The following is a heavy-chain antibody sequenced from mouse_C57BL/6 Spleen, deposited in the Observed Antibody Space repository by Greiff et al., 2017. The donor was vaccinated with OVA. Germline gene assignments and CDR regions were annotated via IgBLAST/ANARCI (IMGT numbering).Heavy chain of an antibody. CDR3: TTDYDGLDY. Sequence: VQLKQSGAELVRPGASVKLSCTASGFNIKDDYMHWVKQRPEQGLEWIGWIDPENGDTEYASKFQGKATITADTSSNTAYLQLSSLTSEDTAVYYCTTDYDGLDYWGQGTSVTVSS. V-gene: IGHV14-4*01. D-gene: IGHD2-4*01. J-gene: IGHJ4*01. CDR2: IDPENGDT. CDR1: GFNIKDDY.